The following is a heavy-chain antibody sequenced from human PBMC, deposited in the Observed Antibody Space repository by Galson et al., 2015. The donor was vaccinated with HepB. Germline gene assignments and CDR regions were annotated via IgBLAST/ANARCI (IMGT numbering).Heavy chain of an antibody. Sequence: SLRLSCAASGFTFSSYGMHWVRQAPGKGLEWVAVIWYDGSNKYYADSVKGRFTISRDNSKNTLYLQMNSLRAEDTAVYYCARGHARNTIFGVVTPPFGHWGQGTLVTVSS. CDR1: GFTFSSYG. V-gene: IGHV3-33*01. J-gene: IGHJ4*02. CDR3: ARGHARNTIFGVVTPPFGH. CDR2: IWYDGSNK. D-gene: IGHD3-3*01.